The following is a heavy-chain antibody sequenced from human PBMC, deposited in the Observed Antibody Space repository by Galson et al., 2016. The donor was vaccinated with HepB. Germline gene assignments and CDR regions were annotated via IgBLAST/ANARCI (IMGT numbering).Heavy chain of an antibody. D-gene: IGHD2-8*02. J-gene: IGHJ4*02. V-gene: IGHV3-11*01. CDR3: ARDSTGWNFGY. CDR1: GFAFSDYY. Sequence: SLRLSCAASGFAFSDYYMNWIRQAPGKGLEWVSYISSGGSTQMYAESVQGRFTISRDNTKNSVYLQMDSLRAEDTALYFCARDSTGWNFGYWGQGALVTVSS. CDR2: ISSGGSTQ.